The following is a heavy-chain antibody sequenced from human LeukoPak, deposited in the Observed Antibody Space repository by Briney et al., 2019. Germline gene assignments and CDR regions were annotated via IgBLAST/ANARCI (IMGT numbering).Heavy chain of an antibody. J-gene: IGHJ6*02. CDR3: ARDLGHCSGGSCYFAYGMDV. CDR2: INPNSGGT. V-gene: IGHV1-2*02. CDR1: GYTFTGYY. D-gene: IGHD2-15*01. Sequence: ASVTVSCKASGYTFTGYYMHWVRQAPGQGLEWMGWINPNSGGTNYAQKFQGRVTMTRDTSISTAYMELSRLRSDDTAVYYCARDLGHCSGGSCYFAYGMDVWGQGTTVTVSS.